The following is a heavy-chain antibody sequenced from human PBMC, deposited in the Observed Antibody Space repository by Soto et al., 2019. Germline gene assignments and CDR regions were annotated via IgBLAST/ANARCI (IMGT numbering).Heavy chain of an antibody. CDR1: GYTFTSYA. V-gene: IGHV1-3*01. D-gene: IGHD4-4*01. CDR3: ASSYSNYALIDYYYYGMDV. Sequence: QVQLVQSGAEVKKPGASVKVSCKASGYTFTSYAMHWVRQAPGHRLEWMGWINAGNGNTKYSQKFQGRVTITRDTSASTAYMELSSLRSEDTAVYYCASSYSNYALIDYYYYGMDVRGQGTTVTVSS. CDR2: INAGNGNT. J-gene: IGHJ6*02.